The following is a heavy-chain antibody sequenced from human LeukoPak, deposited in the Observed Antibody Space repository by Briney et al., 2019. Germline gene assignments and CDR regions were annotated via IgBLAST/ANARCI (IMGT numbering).Heavy chain of an antibody. CDR2: INWNGGST. CDR3: ARARGGSTAIGTGWFDP. Sequence: GGSLRLSCAASGFTFSDYYMSWIRQAPGKGLEWVSGINWNGGSTGYADSVKGRFTISRDNAKNSLYLQMNSLRAEDTAVYYCARARGGSTAIGTGWFDPWGQGTLVTVSS. D-gene: IGHD5/OR15-5a*01. CDR1: GFTFSDYY. V-gene: IGHV3-20*04. J-gene: IGHJ5*02.